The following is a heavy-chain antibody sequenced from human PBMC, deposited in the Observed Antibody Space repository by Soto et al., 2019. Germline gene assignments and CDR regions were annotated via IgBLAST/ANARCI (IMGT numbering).Heavy chain of an antibody. V-gene: IGHV4-4*07. CDR2: IYSSGSS. D-gene: IGHD1-26*01. Sequence: SETLSLTCTVFGGSNNSYYWSGIRQPGGKGLEWIGRIYSSGSSNYNPAIGSRVAMSVDTYKNKISLRLSAVTAADTAIYYCARSSFSVGATGVFDYWGRGTLVTVSS. CDR1: GGSNNSYY. CDR3: ARSSFSVGATGVFDY. J-gene: IGHJ4*02.